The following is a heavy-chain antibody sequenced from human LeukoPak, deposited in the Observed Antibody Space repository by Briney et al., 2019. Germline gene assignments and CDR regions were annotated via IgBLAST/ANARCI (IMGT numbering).Heavy chain of an antibody. D-gene: IGHD5-12*01. CDR3: ARGPRYGESGYDLGPY. J-gene: IGHJ4*02. CDR2: INPNSGGS. CDR1: RYTFTSYY. Sequence: GASEKVSCKASRYTFTSYYIHWMRQAPAPGLEWVGWINPNSGGSHYARRLQGRVTVTSDTSINTAYMELTSLTTDDTAVYYCARGPRYGESGYDLGPYWGEGTLVTVSS. V-gene: IGHV1-2*02.